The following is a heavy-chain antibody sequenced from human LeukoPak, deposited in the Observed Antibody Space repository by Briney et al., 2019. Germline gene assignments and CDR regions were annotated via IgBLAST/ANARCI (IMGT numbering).Heavy chain of an antibody. V-gene: IGHV4-59*01. J-gene: IGHJ5*02. Sequence: SETLSLTCTVSGGSISGYYWSWIRQPPGKGLEWIGYIYYSGSTNYNPSLKSRVTISVDTSKNQFSLKLSSVTAADTAVYYCARDFLGYCCGGSCHNNWFNPWGQGTLVTVSS. D-gene: IGHD2-15*01. CDR3: ARDFLGYCCGGSCHNNWFNP. CDR2: IYYSGST. CDR1: GGSISGYY.